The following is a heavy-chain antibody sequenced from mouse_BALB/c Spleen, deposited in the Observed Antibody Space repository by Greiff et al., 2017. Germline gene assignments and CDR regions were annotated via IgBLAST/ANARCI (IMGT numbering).Heavy chain of an antibody. J-gene: IGHJ2*01. CDR2: ISYSGST. CDR3: ARSVTTCDY. Sequence: EVKLQESGPGLVKPSQSLSLTCTVTGYSITSDYAWNWIRQFPGNKLEWMGYISYSGSTSYNPSLKSRISITRDTSKNQFFLQLNSVTTEDTATYYCARSVTTCDYWGQGTTLTVSS. V-gene: IGHV3-2*02. D-gene: IGHD1-1*01. CDR1: GYSITSDYA.